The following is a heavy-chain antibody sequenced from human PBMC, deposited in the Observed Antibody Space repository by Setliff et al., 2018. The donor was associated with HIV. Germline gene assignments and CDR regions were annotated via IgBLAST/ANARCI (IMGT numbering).Heavy chain of an antibody. D-gene: IGHD5-12*01. CDR2: IYYSGST. Sequence: ASETLSLTCTVSGGSISSSSYYWGWIRQPPGKGLEWIGSIYYSGSTYYNPSLKSRVTISVDTSKNQFSLKLSSVTAADTAVYYCARALGGGYGHAFDVWGQGTMVTVSS. CDR1: GGSISSSSYY. J-gene: IGHJ3*01. V-gene: IGHV4-39*07. CDR3: ARALGGGYGHAFDV.